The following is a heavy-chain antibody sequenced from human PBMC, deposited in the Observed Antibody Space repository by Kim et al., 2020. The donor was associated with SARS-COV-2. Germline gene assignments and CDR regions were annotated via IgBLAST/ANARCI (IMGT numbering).Heavy chain of an antibody. V-gene: IGHV1-46*01. J-gene: IGHJ4*02. D-gene: IGHD3-3*02. CDR3: AREFENTFYFDI. Sequence: YAEKFQGRVTLTRDTSTNTVYMELTSLRREDTAVYYCAREFENTFYFDIWGQGTLVTVSP.